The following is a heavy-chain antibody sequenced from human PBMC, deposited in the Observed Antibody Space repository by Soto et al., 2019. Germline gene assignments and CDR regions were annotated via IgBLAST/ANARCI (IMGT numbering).Heavy chain of an antibody. CDR2: INHSGST. J-gene: IGHJ4*02. Sequence: SATLSLTCAVYGGSFSGYYWSWIRQPPGKGLEWIGEINHSGSTNYNPSLKSRVTISVDTSKNQFSLKLSSVTAADTAVYYCARRTWFGELLPPERNNYFDYWGQGTLVTVSS. CDR3: ARRTWFGELLPPERNNYFDY. CDR1: GGSFSGYY. V-gene: IGHV4-34*01. D-gene: IGHD3-10*01.